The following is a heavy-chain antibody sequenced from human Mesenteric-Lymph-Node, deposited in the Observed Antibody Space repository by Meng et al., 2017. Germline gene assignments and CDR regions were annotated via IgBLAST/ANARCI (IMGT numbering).Heavy chain of an antibody. J-gene: IGHJ6*02. V-gene: IGHV3-74*01. CDR2: ISSDGSST. CDR3: ARGPRAVAGPHYFDWLLSPNYYYGMDV. CDR1: GFTFSSYW. D-gene: IGHD3-9*01. Sequence: GGSLRLSCAASGFTFSSYWMNWVRQAPGKGLVWVSRISSDGSSTSYADSVEGRFTVSRDNTKNTLYLQLNSLRAEDTAVYYCARGPRAVAGPHYFDWLLSPNYYYGMDVWGQGTTVTVSS.